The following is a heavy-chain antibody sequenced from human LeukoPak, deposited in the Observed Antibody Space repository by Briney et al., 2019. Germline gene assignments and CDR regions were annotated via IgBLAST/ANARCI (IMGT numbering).Heavy chain of an antibody. CDR3: ARPAGFLVPAAPDAFDI. J-gene: IGHJ3*02. Sequence: GASVKVSCKASGYTFTSYGISWVRQAPGQGLEWMGWISAYNGDTNYAQKLQGRVTMTTDTSTSTAYMELRSLRSDDTAVYHCARPAGFLVPAAPDAFDIWGQGTMVTVSS. D-gene: IGHD2-2*01. CDR1: GYTFTSYG. V-gene: IGHV1-18*01. CDR2: ISAYNGDT.